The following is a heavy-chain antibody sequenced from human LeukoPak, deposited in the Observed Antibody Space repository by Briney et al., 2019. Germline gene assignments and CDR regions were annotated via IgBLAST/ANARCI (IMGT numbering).Heavy chain of an antibody. J-gene: IGHJ5*02. Sequence: PGRSLRLSCAASGFTFSSYWMSWVRQAPGKGLEWVANIKQDGSEKYYVDSVKGRFTISRDNAKNSLYLQMNSLRAEDTAVYYCARAPPGDADNWFDPWGQGTLVTVSS. CDR2: IKQDGSEK. V-gene: IGHV3-7*01. D-gene: IGHD1-14*01. CDR1: GFTFSSYW. CDR3: ARAPPGDADNWFDP.